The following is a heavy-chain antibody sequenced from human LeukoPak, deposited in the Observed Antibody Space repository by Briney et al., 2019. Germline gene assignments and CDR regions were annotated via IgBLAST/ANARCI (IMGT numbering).Heavy chain of an antibody. D-gene: IGHD5-24*01. V-gene: IGHV1-24*01. J-gene: IGHJ4*02. CDR2: FDPENGET. CDR1: GYTLTGLS. Sequence: ASVKVSCKVSGYTLTGLSMHWVRQAPGKGLEWMGTFDPENGETIYAQKFQGRVTMTEDTSTDTAYMELSSLRSEDTAVYYCARWGPESLYYFDYWGQGTLVTVSS. CDR3: ARWGPESLYYFDY.